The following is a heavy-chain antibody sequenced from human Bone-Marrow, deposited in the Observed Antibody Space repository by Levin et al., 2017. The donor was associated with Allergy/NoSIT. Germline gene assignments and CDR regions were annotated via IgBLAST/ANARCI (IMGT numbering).Heavy chain of an antibody. D-gene: IGHD2-15*01. CDR1: GFDFSSYA. CDR2: ISTGGETP. J-gene: IGHJ4*02. V-gene: IGHV3-23*01. Sequence: GESLKISCAASGFDFSSYAMNWVRQAPGQGLEWVSGISTGGETPYYADSVKGRFAISRDNSKNTLSLEMNSLSPDDTAAYFCAKELGRGRRISPCDSWGQGTLVTVSS. CDR3: AKELGRGRRISPCDS.